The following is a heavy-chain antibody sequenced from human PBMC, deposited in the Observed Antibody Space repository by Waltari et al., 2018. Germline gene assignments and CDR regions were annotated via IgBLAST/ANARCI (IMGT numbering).Heavy chain of an antibody. D-gene: IGHD3-10*01. CDR2: IYTSGST. CDR1: GGSISSYY. V-gene: IGHV4-4*09. Sequence: QVQLQESGPGLVKPSETLSLTCTVSGGSISSYYWSWIRQPPGKGLEWIGSIYTSGSTNYNPSLKSRVTISVDTSKNQFSLKLSSVTAADTAVYYCARGSTLWSRYYYYYMDVWGKGATVTVSS. CDR3: ARGSTLWSRYYYYYMDV. J-gene: IGHJ6*03.